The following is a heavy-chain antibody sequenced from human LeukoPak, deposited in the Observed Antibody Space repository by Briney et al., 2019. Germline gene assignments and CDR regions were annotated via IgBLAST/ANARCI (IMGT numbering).Heavy chain of an antibody. CDR2: IYHSGST. Sequence: SETLSLTCAVSGYSISSGHYWGWIRQPPGKGLEWIGSIYHSGSTYYNPSLKSRVTISVDTSKNQFSLKLSSVTAADTAVYYCARHMSQDIVLITNWGQGTLVTVSS. J-gene: IGHJ4*02. CDR3: ARHMSQDIVLITN. CDR1: GYSISSGHY. V-gene: IGHV4-38-2*01. D-gene: IGHD2-8*01.